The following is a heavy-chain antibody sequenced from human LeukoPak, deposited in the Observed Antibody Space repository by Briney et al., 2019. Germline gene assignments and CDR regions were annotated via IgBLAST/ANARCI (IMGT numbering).Heavy chain of an antibody. Sequence: GGSLRLSCAASGFTFSSYSMNWVRQAPGKGLEWVSYISSSSSTICYADSVKGRFTISRDNAKNSLYLQMNSLRAEDTAVYYCARGKQWLNYWGQGTLVTVSS. D-gene: IGHD6-19*01. V-gene: IGHV3-48*01. CDR3: ARGKQWLNY. J-gene: IGHJ4*02. CDR2: ISSSSSTI. CDR1: GFTFSSYS.